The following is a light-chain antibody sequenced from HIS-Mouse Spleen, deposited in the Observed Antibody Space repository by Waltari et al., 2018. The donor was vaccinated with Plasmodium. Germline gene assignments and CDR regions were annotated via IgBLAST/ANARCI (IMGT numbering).Light chain of an antibody. CDR3: QAWDSSTVV. J-gene: IGLJ2*01. CDR2: QDS. Sequence: SYELTQPPSVSVSPGQTASITCSGDKLGDKYACWYQQKPGQSQVLVIYQDSKRPSGIPERFPGSNSGNTATLTISGTQAMDEADYYCQAWDSSTVVFGGGTKLTVL. CDR1: KLGDKY. V-gene: IGLV3-1*01.